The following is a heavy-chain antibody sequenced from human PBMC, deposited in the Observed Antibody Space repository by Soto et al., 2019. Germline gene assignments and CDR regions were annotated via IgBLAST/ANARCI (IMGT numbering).Heavy chain of an antibody. D-gene: IGHD1-26*01. CDR2: IYYSGST. Sequence: PSETLALTCTVSGGSMSNESDYCGWIRQPPGKGLEWIGTIYYSGSTNYNPSLKSRVTISLDTSKNQVSLKLSSVTAEDTAVYYCARHKSGRYFDYWGQGTLVTVSS. CDR1: GGSMSNESDY. CDR3: ARHKSGRYFDY. V-gene: IGHV4-39*01. J-gene: IGHJ4*02.